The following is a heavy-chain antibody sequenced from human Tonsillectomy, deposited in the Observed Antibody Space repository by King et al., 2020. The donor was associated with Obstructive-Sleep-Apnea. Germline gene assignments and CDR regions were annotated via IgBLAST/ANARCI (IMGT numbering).Heavy chain of an antibody. J-gene: IGHJ4*02. CDR3: ARAATDYDCWSGYYTEGPFDY. Sequence: QLVQSGAEVKKPGASVKVSCKASGYTFTSYGISWVRQAPGQGLEWMGWISAYNGNTNYAQKLQGRVTMTTDTSTSTAYMELRSLRSDDTAGYYCARAATDYDCWSGYYTEGPFDYWGQGTLVTVSS. V-gene: IGHV1-18*04. CDR2: ISAYNGNT. D-gene: IGHD3-3*01. CDR1: GYTFTSYG.